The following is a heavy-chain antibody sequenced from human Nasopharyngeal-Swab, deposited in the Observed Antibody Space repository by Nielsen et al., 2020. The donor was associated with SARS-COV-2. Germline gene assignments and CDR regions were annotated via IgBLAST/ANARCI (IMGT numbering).Heavy chain of an antibody. J-gene: IGHJ3*02. CDR1: GCSFTSYA. CDR3: ARASSPIAARRGDDAFDI. CDR2: INTNTGNP. V-gene: IGHV7-4-1*02. Sequence: GSVKASCKASGCSFTSYAMNWVRQAPGQGLEWLGWINTNTGNPTYAQGFTGRFVFSLYTSVSTAYLQISSLKAEDTAVYYCARASSPIAARRGDDAFDIWGQGTMVTVSS. D-gene: IGHD6-6*01.